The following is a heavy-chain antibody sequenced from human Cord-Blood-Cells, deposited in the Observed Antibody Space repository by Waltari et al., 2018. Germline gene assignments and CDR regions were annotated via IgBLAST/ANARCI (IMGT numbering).Heavy chain of an antibody. CDR2: INAGNGNT. D-gene: IGHD6-13*01. J-gene: IGHJ4*02. Sequence: QVQLVQSGAEVKKPGASVQVSCKVSGYTFTSYAVHWLRQAPGQRLECMGWINAGNGNTKYSQKFQGRVTITRDTSASTAYMELSSLRSEDTAVYYCARESSWYEDLDYWGQGTLVTVSS. V-gene: IGHV1-3*01. CDR1: GYTFTSYA. CDR3: ARESSWYEDLDY.